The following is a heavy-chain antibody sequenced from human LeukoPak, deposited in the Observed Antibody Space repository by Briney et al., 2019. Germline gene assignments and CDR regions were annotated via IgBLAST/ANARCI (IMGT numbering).Heavy chain of an antibody. CDR1: GFTFSSYA. Sequence: QPGGSLRLSCAASGFTFSSYAMNWVRQAPGKGLEWVSVISGSGGSTYYADSVKGRFTISRDNSKNTLYLQMNSLRAEDTAVYYCAKLSAVAGTTHWFDPWGQGTLVTVSS. CDR3: AKLSAVAGTTHWFDP. CDR2: ISGSGGST. V-gene: IGHV3-23*01. J-gene: IGHJ5*02. D-gene: IGHD6-19*01.